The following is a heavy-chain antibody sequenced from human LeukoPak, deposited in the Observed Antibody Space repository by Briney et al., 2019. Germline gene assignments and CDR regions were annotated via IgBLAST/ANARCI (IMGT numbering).Heavy chain of an antibody. CDR1: GFTFSSYS. J-gene: IGHJ4*02. CDR2: ISSSSSYI. V-gene: IGHV3-21*01. Sequence: GRSLRLSCAASGFTFSSYSMNWVRQAPVTGLEWVSSISSSSSYIYYADSMKGRFTISRDNAKNSLYLQMNSLRAEDTAVYYCAREGPLRYFDWLVDYWGQGTLVTVSS. CDR3: AREGPLRYFDWLVDY. D-gene: IGHD3-9*01.